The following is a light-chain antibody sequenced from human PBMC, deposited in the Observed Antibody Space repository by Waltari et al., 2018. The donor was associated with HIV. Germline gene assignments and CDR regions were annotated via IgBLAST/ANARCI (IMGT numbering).Light chain of an antibody. Sequence: QSALTQPASVSGSPGQSITISCTGTSSNVGSYNLVSWYQQHPGRAPKVMIYEVSKRPSGVSNRFSGSKSGNTASLTISGLQAEDEADYYCSSYAGSSMSYAFGTGTKVTVL. CDR2: EVS. V-gene: IGLV2-23*02. CDR1: SSNVGSYNL. J-gene: IGLJ1*01. CDR3: SSYAGSSMSYA.